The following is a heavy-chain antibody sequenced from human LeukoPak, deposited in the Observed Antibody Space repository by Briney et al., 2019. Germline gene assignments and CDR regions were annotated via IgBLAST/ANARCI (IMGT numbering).Heavy chain of an antibody. CDR1: GGSISSGGYY. CDR3: ATDARYTSEGRNPGN. CDR2: IYYSGST. J-gene: IGHJ1*01. V-gene: IGHV4-31*03. Sequence: SETLSLTCTVSGGSISSGGYYWSWIRQHPGKGLEWIGYIYYSGSTYYNPSLKSRVTISVDTSKNQFSLKLSSVTAADTAVYYCATDARYTSEGRNPGNWGHGPLVNV. D-gene: IGHD1-1*01.